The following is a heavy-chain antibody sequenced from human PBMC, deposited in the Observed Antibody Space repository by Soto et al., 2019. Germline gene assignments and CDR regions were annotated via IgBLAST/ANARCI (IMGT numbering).Heavy chain of an antibody. CDR3: ARVVRRGGSCIDY. CDR1: GGSISSGGFS. CDR2: IYHSGST. V-gene: IGHV4-30-2*01. D-gene: IGHD2-15*01. J-gene: IGHJ4*02. Sequence: LQLQESGSGLVKPSQTLSLTCAVSGGSISSGGFSWSWFRQPPGQVLEWIGYIYHSGSTYYNPSHKSRVTITVDRSKNQFSLKLSSVTAADTAVYYCARVVRRGGSCIDYWGQGTLVTVSS.